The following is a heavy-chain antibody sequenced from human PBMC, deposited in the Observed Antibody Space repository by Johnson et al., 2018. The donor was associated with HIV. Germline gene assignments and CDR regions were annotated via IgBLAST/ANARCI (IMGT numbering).Heavy chain of an antibody. D-gene: IGHD3-22*01. V-gene: IGHV3-30*04. CDR2: ISDDGINK. CDR3: ARDRYYDSSGSHAFDI. CDR1: GFTFSSYA. J-gene: IGHJ3*02. Sequence: QVQLVESGGGVVQPGRSLRLSCAASGFTFSSYAMHWVRQAPGKGLDWVAVISDDGINKYYADSVKGRFTISRDNSKNTLYLQMNSLRAEDTAVYYCARDRYYDSSGSHAFDIWGQGTMVTVSS.